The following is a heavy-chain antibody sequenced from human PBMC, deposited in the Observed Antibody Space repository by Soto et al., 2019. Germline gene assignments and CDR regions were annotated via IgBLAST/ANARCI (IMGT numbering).Heavy chain of an antibody. Sequence: PSETLSLTCTVSGGSISSTTDYWGWVRQPPGKGLEWIGYIYSSGSTNYNPSLKSRVTISVDTSKNQFSLKLSSVTAADTAVYYCASFRGNSGWFVATERVYFDYWGQGTLVTVSS. CDR1: GGSISSTTDY. V-gene: IGHV4-61*05. D-gene: IGHD6-19*01. CDR3: ASFRGNSGWFVATERVYFDY. CDR2: IYSSGST. J-gene: IGHJ4*02.